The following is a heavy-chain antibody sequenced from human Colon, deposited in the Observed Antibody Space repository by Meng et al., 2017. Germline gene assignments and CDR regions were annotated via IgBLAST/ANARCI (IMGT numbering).Heavy chain of an antibody. CDR3: ARGPLDY. CDR1: GGSVSSGSYS. Sequence: QGQLQGSGPGLVRPSETLSLTCTVSGGSVSSGSYSWSWIRQPPGKGLEWIGYIYYTGRTNYNPSLKSRVTISVDTSKNQFSLKLSSVTAADTAVYYCARGPLDYWGQGTLVTVSS. J-gene: IGHJ4*02. V-gene: IGHV4-61*01. CDR2: IYYTGRT.